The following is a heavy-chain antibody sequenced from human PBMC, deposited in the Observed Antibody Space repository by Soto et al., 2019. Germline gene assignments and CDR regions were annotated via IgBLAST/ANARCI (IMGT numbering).Heavy chain of an antibody. CDR1: GYTFTSYG. J-gene: IGHJ6*02. CDR3: ERGGDYYYGLDV. Sequence: QVQLVQSGDEVKKPGASVKVSCRASGYTFTSYGVSWVRQAPGQGLDWMGWISAFNGQTNYIQKVQGRVTLTTEASTRTAYMELRSLRYYDTAVYYCERGGDYYYGLDVWGQGTTVTVSS. V-gene: IGHV1-18*01. D-gene: IGHD3-16*01. CDR2: ISAFNGQT.